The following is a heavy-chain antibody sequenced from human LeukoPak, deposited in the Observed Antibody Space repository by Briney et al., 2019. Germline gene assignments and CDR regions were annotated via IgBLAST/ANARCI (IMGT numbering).Heavy chain of an antibody. D-gene: IGHD3-22*01. CDR3: ARDHSSGYLNWFDP. CDR2: ISPYSGDT. Sequence: GASVKASCKASTYTLTNYGFSWVRQTPGQGLEWMGWISPYSGDTDYAQKFQGRVTMTTDTFTSTVYLELRSLRSDDTAVYYCARDHSSGYLNWFDPWGQGTLVTVSS. J-gene: IGHJ5*02. CDR1: TYTLTNYG. V-gene: IGHV1-18*01.